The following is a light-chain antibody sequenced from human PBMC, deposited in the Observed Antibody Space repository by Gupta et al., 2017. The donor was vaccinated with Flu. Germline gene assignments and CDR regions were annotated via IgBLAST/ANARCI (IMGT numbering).Light chain of an antibody. J-gene: IGLJ1*01. CDR1: SSDIGYYHY. CDR2: EVN. V-gene: IGLV2-14*01. Sequence: QSALTQPASVSGPPGQSTTIPCLGTSSDIGYYHYVSWYQQHPGKAPKLIISEVNNRPSGVTHRSSGSKSGNTASLTISGLQAEDEADYYCSALTRSRTFVFGTGTKVTVL. CDR3: SALTRSRTFV.